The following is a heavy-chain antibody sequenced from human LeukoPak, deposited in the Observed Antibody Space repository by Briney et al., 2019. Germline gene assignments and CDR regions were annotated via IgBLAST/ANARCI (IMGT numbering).Heavy chain of an antibody. CDR3: ARVSPPFSFDY. Sequence: GGSLRLSCAAPGFTFSSYSMNWVRQAPGKGLEWVSSISSSSSYIYYADSVKGRFTISRDNAKNSLYLQMNSLRAEDTAVYYCARVSPPFSFDYWGQGTLVTVSS. J-gene: IGHJ4*02. CDR1: GFTFSSYS. CDR2: ISSSSSYI. V-gene: IGHV3-21*01.